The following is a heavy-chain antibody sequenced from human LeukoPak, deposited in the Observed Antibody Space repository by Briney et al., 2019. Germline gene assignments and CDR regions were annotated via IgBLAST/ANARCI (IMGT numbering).Heavy chain of an antibody. J-gene: IGHJ4*02. D-gene: IGHD3-3*01. Sequence: GGSLRLSCAASGFTFSSYAMSWVRQAPGKGLEWVSAISGSGGSTYYADSVKGRSTISRDNSKNTLYLQMNSLRAEDTAVYYCAKVSDFWSGPNFDYWGQGTLVTVSS. CDR3: AKVSDFWSGPNFDY. V-gene: IGHV3-23*01. CDR1: GFTFSSYA. CDR2: ISGSGGST.